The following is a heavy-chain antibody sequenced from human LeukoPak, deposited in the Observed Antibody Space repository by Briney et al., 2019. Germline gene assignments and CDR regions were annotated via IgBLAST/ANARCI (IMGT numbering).Heavy chain of an antibody. V-gene: IGHV3-23*01. CDR3: AKGPDSSGRTAGY. Sequence: PGGSLRLSCAASGFTFSSYAMSWVRQAPGKGLEWVSAISGSGGSTYYADSVKGRFTISRDNSKTTLYLQMNSLRAEDTAVYYCAKGPDSSGRTAGYWGQGTLVTVSS. CDR1: GFTFSSYA. D-gene: IGHD3-22*01. J-gene: IGHJ4*02. CDR2: ISGSGGST.